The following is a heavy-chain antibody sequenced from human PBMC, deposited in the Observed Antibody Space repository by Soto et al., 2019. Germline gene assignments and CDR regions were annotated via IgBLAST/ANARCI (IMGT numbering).Heavy chain of an antibody. CDR3: ARGGSRSTPHDY. V-gene: IGHV4-34*01. CDR2: INHSGST. Sequence: LXLTCAVYVVSFSGYYWSWIRQPPGKGLEWIGEINHSGSTNYNPSLKSRVTISVDTSKNQFSLKLSSVTAADTAVYYCARGGSRSTPHDYWGQGTLVTVYS. D-gene: IGHD1-26*01. J-gene: IGHJ4*02. CDR1: VVSFSGYY.